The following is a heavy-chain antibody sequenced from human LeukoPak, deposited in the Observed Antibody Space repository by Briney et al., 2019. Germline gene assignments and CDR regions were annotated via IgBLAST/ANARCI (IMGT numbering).Heavy chain of an antibody. CDR2: IYDSGST. CDR3: ARTGERGYNGYDDAFDI. D-gene: IGHD5-12*01. CDR1: GGSISSYY. J-gene: IGHJ3*02. Sequence: SETLSLTCTVSGGSISSYYWSWIRQPPGKGLEWIGYIYDSGSTKYNSSLKSRLTISVDTSKNQFSLKLSSVTAADTAIYYCARTGERGYNGYDDAFDIWGQGTMVTVSS. V-gene: IGHV4-59*01.